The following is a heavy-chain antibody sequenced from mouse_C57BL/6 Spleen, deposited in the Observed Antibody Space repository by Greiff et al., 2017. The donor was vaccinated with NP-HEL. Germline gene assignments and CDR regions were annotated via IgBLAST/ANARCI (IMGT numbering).Heavy chain of an antibody. CDR2: INPSSGYT. CDR1: GYTFTSYW. J-gene: IGHJ3*01. V-gene: IGHV1-7*01. CDR3: ARGDGPWFAY. Sequence: VQLQQSGAELAKPGASVKLSCKASGYTFTSYWMHWVKQRPGQGLEWIGYINPSSGYTKYNQKFKDKATLTADKYSSTAYMQLSSLTYEDSAVYYCARGDGPWFAYWGQGTLVTVSA. D-gene: IGHD2-3*01.